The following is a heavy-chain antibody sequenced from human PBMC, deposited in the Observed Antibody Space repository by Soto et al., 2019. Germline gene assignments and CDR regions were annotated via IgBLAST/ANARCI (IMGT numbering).Heavy chain of an antibody. V-gene: IGHV1-69*13. D-gene: IGHD3-16*02. CDR3: ARFGTYYDYVWGSYRYTDYYYGMDV. J-gene: IGHJ6*02. Sequence: SVKVSCKASGGTFSSYAISWVRQAPGQGLEWMGGIIPIFGTANYAQKFQGRVTITADESTSTAYMELSSLRSEDTAVYYCARFGTYYDYVWGSYRYTDYYYGMDVWGQGTTVTVSS. CDR2: IIPIFGTA. CDR1: GGTFSSYA.